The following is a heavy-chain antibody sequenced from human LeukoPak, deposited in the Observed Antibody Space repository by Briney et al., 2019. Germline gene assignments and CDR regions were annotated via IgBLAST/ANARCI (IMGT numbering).Heavy chain of an antibody. CDR2: ISNSANT. V-gene: IGHV4-59*08. D-gene: IGHD2-8*01. CDR3: ARLGLPPVLFDY. J-gene: IGHJ4*02. CDR1: GNSISIYY. Sequence: PSETLSLTCTVSGNSISIYYWSWIRQPPGKGLEWIGYISNSANTSYNPSLKSRVTISVDTSKNQFSLKLSSVTTADTAVYYCARLGLPPVLFDYWGQGTLVTVSS.